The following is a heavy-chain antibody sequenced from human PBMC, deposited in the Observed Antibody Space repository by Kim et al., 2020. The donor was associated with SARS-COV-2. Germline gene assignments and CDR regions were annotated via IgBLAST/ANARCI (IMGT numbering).Heavy chain of an antibody. CDR3: ARRPAYYYGSGSYWVRWFDP. CDR2: INHSGST. J-gene: IGHJ5*02. V-gene: IGHV4-34*01. Sequence: SETLSLTCAVYGGSFSGYYWSWIRQPPGKGLEWIGEINHSGSTNYNPSLKSRVTISVDTSKNQFSLKLSSVTAADTAVYYCARRPAYYYGSGSYWVRWFDPWGQGTLVTVSS. CDR1: GGSFSGYY. D-gene: IGHD3-10*01.